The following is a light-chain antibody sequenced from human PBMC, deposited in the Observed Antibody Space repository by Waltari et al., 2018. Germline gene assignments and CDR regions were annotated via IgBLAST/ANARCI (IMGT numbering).Light chain of an antibody. J-gene: IGLJ2*01. V-gene: IGLV6-57*03. CDR1: SGTISRNY. CDR2: EDN. Sequence: NFMLTQPHSVSESPGKTVTISCTRSSGTISRNYVMEYQQRPGSAPTTVIYEDNQRPSGVPDRFSGSIDSSSNSASLTISGLKTEDEADYYCQSYDSSSVVFGGGTKLTVL. CDR3: QSYDSSSVV.